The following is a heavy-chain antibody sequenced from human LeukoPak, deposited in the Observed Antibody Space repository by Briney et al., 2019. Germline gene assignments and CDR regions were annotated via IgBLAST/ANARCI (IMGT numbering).Heavy chain of an antibody. V-gene: IGHV4-4*07. CDR1: GGSISSYY. CDR3: ARDRQHSYGSDLDH. D-gene: IGHD5-18*01. CDR2: IYTSGST. Sequence: PSETLSLTCTVSGGSISSYYWSWIRQPAGKGLEWIGRIYTSGSTNYNPSLKSRVTISVDSPSNQFSLELTSVTAADTAVYYCARDRQHSYGSDLDHWGQGILVTVSS. J-gene: IGHJ4*02.